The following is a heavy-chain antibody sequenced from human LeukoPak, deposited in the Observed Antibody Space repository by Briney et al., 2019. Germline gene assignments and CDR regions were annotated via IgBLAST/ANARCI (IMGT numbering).Heavy chain of an antibody. Sequence: GGSLRLSCAAPGFTVSSDYRRSVRQAPGKVLEWVSVIYSGGSTYYADSVKGRFTISRDNSKNTLYLQMNSLRAEDTAVYYCARGGSYLSAFDIWGQGTMVTVSS. CDR1: GFTVSSDY. CDR2: IYSGGST. V-gene: IGHV3-53*01. J-gene: IGHJ3*02. CDR3: ARGGSYLSAFDI. D-gene: IGHD1-26*01.